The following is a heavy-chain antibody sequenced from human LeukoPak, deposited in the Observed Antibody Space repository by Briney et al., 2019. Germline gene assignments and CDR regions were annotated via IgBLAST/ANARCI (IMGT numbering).Heavy chain of an antibody. V-gene: IGHV3-30*18. CDR3: ANTYYYDSSGCY. Sequence: GRSLRLSCAASGFTFNIYGMHWVRQAPGKGLEWVAVISYDGSNKYYADSVKGRFTISRDNSKNTLYLQMNSLRAEDTAVYYCANTYYYDSSGCYWGQGTLVTVSS. D-gene: IGHD3-22*01. CDR1: GFTFNIYG. CDR2: ISYDGSNK. J-gene: IGHJ4*02.